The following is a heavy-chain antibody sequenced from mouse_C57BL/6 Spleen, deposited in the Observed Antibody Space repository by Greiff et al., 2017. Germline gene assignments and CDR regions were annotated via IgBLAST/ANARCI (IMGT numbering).Heavy chain of an antibody. V-gene: IGHV1-43*01. CDR2: INPSTGGT. Sequence: VQLTQSGPGLVKPGASVKISCKASGYSFTGYYMHWVKQSSEKSLGWIGGINPSTGGTSYNQKFKGKATSTVDKSSSTAYMQLKSLTSEDAAVDYCARYYGSSYAAWFADWGQATLVTVSA. CDR3: ARYYGSSYAAWFAD. D-gene: IGHD1-1*01. J-gene: IGHJ3*01. CDR1: GYSFTGYY.